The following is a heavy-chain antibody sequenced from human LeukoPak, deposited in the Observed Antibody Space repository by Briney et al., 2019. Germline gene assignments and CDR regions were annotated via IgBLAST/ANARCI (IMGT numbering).Heavy chain of an antibody. CDR2: IRQDGGLK. CDR1: GFTFSSYW. CDR3: ATTLGYSYGYIYFDY. D-gene: IGHD5-18*01. Sequence: GGSLRLSCTASGFTFSSYWMSWVRQAPGKGLEWVANIRQDGGLKHYVDSVKGRFTISRDNSKNTLYLQMNSLRAEDTAVYYCATTLGYSYGYIYFDYWGQGTLVTVSS. V-gene: IGHV3-7*03. J-gene: IGHJ4*02.